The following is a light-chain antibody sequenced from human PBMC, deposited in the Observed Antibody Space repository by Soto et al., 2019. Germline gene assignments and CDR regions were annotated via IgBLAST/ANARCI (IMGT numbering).Light chain of an antibody. CDR1: QSVSSSF. CDR2: GAS. J-gene: IGKJ2*01. Sequence: EIVLTQSPGTLSLSPGERATLSCRASQSVSSSFLAWFQQKPGQAPRLLIYGASSRATGIPDRFSGSGSGTDFTLTISRLETEDFAVYYCQQYDSSPRTFGQGTKLEIK. CDR3: QQYDSSPRT. V-gene: IGKV3-20*01.